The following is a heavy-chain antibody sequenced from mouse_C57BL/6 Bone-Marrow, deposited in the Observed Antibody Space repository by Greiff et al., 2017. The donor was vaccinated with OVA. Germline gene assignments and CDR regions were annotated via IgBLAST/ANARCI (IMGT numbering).Heavy chain of an antibody. CDR2: INPNNGGT. V-gene: IGHV1-26*01. J-gene: IGHJ3*01. Sequence: VQLKQSGPELVKPGASVKISCKASGYTFTDYYMNWVKQSHGKSLEWIGDINPNNGGTSYNQKFKGKATLTVDKSYITAYMELRSLTSEDSAVYYCAIYDGYFPWFAYWGQGTLVTVSA. CDR1: GYTFTDYY. D-gene: IGHD2-3*01. CDR3: AIYDGYFPWFAY.